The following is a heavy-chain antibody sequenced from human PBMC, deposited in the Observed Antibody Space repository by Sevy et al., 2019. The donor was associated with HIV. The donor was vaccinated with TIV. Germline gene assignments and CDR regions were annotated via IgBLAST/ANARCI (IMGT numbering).Heavy chain of an antibody. Sequence: ASVKVSCKASGGTFSTYGISWVRQAPGQGPEWMGGIIPILGTVNYSQKFQGRGTITADESTKTAYMELSSLRSEDTAVHYCARGWRNGWYYFHYWGQETLVTFSS. CDR2: IIPILGTV. V-gene: IGHV1-69*13. J-gene: IGHJ4*02. CDR1: GGTFSTYG. CDR3: ARGWRNGWYYFHY. D-gene: IGHD2-15*01.